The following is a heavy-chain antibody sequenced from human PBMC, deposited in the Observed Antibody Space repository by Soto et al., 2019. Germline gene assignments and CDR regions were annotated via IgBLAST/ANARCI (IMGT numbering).Heavy chain of an antibody. D-gene: IGHD5-18*01. CDR2: ISYDGGIQ. CDR1: GFSFSSSG. J-gene: IGHJ4*02. V-gene: IGHV3-30*18. CDR3: VKDRGRGFTSGYLEL. Sequence: GGSLRLSCAASGFSFSSSGMHWVRQAPGKGLEWVAIISYDGGIQYHADSVKGRFTISRDNSENTLYLQMNSLRPEDTAVYYCVKDRGRGFTSGYLELWGQGTLVTVSS.